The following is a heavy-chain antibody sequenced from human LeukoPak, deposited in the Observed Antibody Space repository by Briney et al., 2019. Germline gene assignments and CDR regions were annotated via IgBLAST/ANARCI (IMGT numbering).Heavy chain of an antibody. CDR3: AIGYSYDTAFDY. D-gene: IGHD5-18*01. J-gene: IGHJ4*02. CDR2: ISAYTGNT. CDR1: GYTFTSYD. V-gene: IGHV1-18*01. Sequence: GASVKVSCKASGYTFTSYDINWVRQAAGQGLEWMGWISAYTGNTNYAQKLQGRVTMTTDTSTSTAYMELRNLRSDDTAVYYCAIGYSYDTAFDYWGQGTLVTVSS.